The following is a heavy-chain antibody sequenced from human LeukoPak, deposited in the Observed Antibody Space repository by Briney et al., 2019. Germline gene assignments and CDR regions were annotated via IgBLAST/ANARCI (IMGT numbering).Heavy chain of an antibody. D-gene: IGHD4-17*01. CDR2: ISGGGETT. V-gene: IGHV3-23*01. CDR1: GFTFNNYA. CDR3: ARDYADYVGYFFFDY. Sequence: PGGSLRLSCAASGFTFNNYAMNWVRQAPGKGLEWVSSISGGGETTYYADSAKGRFTISRDNSQNTLYLQMNSLRAADTAVYSCARDYADYVGYFFFDYWGQGTLVTVSS. J-gene: IGHJ4*02.